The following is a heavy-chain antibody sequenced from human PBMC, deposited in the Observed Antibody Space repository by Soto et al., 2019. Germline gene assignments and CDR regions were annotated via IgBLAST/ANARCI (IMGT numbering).Heavy chain of an antibody. Sequence: VASVKVSCKASGYTFTSYGISWVRQAPGQGLEWMGWISAYNGNTNYAQKLQGRVTMTTDTSTSTAYIGLRSLRSDDTAVYYCARGPSDYDILTAGFDYWGQGTLVTVSS. CDR3: ARGPSDYDILTAGFDY. V-gene: IGHV1-18*04. CDR2: ISAYNGNT. CDR1: GYTFTSYG. D-gene: IGHD3-9*01. J-gene: IGHJ4*02.